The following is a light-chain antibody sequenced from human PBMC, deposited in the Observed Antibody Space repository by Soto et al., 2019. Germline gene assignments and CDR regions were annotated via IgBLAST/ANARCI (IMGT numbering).Light chain of an antibody. CDR2: KAS. CDR1: QSISSW. V-gene: IGKV1-5*03. J-gene: IGKJ3*01. CDR3: QQSFT. Sequence: DIQMPQSPSTLSASVGDRVTITCRASQSISSWLAWYQQKPGKAPKLLIYKASSLESGVPSRFSGSGSGTEFTLTISSLQPDDFATYYCQQSFTFGPGTKVDIK.